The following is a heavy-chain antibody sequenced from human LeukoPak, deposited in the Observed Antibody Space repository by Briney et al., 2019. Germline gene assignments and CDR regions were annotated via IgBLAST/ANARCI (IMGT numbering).Heavy chain of an antibody. D-gene: IGHD3-10*01. J-gene: IGHJ3*02. CDR2: IYYSGST. CDR3: ARDHRMVRGVIRGDAFDI. Sequence: SETLSLTCTVSGGSISSYYWSWIRQPPGKGLEWIGYIYYSGSTNYNPSLKSRVTISVDTSKNQFSLKLSSVTAADTAVYYCARDHRMVRGVIRGDAFDIWGQGTMVTVSS. V-gene: IGHV4-59*01. CDR1: GGSISSYY.